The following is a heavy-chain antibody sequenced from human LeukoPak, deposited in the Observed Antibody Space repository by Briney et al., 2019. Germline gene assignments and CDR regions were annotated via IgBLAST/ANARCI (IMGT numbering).Heavy chain of an antibody. D-gene: IGHD1-26*01. J-gene: IGHJ6*02. Sequence: SETLSLTCTVSGGSISSYYWIWIRQPPGQGLEWIGYIYYSGSTNYNPSLKSRVTISVDTSKNQFSLKLSSATAADTAVYYCARHFKSGSYSYYYYGMDVWGQGTTVTVSS. CDR3: ARHFKSGSYSYYYYGMDV. V-gene: IGHV4-59*08. CDR1: GGSISSYY. CDR2: IYYSGST.